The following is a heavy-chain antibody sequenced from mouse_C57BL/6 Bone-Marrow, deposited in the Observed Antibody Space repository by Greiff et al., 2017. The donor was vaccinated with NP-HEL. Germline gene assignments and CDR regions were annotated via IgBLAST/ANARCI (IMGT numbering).Heavy chain of an antibody. V-gene: IGHV1-64*01. CDR3: ARGYYSNPFAY. CDR2: IHPNSGST. J-gene: IGHJ3*01. Sequence: QVQLQQPGAELVKPGASVKLSCKASGYTFTSYWMHWVKQRPGQGLEWIGMIHPNSGSTNYNEKFKSKATLTVDKSSSTAYMQLSSLTSADSAVYYCARGYYSNPFAYWGQGTLVTVSA. CDR1: GYTFTSYW. D-gene: IGHD2-5*01.